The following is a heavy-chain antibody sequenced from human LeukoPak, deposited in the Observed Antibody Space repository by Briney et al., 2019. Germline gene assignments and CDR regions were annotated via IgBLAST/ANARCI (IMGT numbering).Heavy chain of an antibody. CDR1: GGSISSGSYY. J-gene: IGHJ6*03. CDR2: IYTSGST. V-gene: IGHV4-61*02. Sequence: PSETLSLTCTVSGGSISSGSYYWSWIRQPAGKGLEWIGRIYTSGSTNYNPSLKNRVTISVDTSKNQFSLKLSSVTAADTAVYYCARDYAVPYYYYMDVWGKGTTVTVSS. CDR3: ARDYAVPYYYYMDV. D-gene: IGHD4-17*01.